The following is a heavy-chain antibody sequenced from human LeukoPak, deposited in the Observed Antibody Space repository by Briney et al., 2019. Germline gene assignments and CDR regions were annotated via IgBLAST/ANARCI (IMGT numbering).Heavy chain of an antibody. CDR2: IYYSGST. CDR1: GGSISSSSYY. CDR3: ARLSFSSGWNFDY. V-gene: IGHV4-39*01. J-gene: IGHJ4*02. Sequence: KPSETLSLTCTVSGGSISSSSYYWGWIRQPPGKGLEWIGSIYYSGSTYYNPSLKSRVTISVDTSKNQFSLKLSSVTAADTAVYYCARLSFSSGWNFDYWGQGTLVTVSS. D-gene: IGHD6-19*01.